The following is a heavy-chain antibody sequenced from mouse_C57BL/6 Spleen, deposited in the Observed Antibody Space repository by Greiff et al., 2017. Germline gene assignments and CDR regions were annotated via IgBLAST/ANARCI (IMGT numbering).Heavy chain of an antibody. CDR1: GFTFTSYW. CDR3: ARRGYHDGGEWFAV. Sequence: VQLLQSGADLVKPGGSLKLSCKASGFTFTSYWMQWVQQRPGQGLEWIGDIGTSASYTTYQQNFKGKVTLTIDTSTSTGYMQLSMLTSEDSAVYYCARRGYHDGGEWFAVWGKGTLVTVSA. V-gene: IGHV1-50*01. CDR2: IGTSASYT. J-gene: IGHJ3*01. D-gene: IGHD1-2*01.